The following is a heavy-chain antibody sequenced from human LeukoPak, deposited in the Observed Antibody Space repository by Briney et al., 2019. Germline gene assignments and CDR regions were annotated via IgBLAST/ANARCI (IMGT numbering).Heavy chain of an antibody. V-gene: IGHV3-30-3*01. D-gene: IGHD3-9*01. Sequence: PGGSLRLSCAASGFTFSSYAMHWVRQAPGKGLEWVAVISYDGSNKYYADSVKGRFTISRDNSKNTLYLQMNSLRAEDTAVYYCARDSELRYFDWSPYFDYWGQGTLVTVSS. J-gene: IGHJ4*02. CDR2: ISYDGSNK. CDR1: GFTFSSYA. CDR3: ARDSELRYFDWSPYFDY.